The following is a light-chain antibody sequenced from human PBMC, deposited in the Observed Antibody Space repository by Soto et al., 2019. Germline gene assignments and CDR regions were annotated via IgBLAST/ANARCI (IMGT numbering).Light chain of an antibody. J-gene: IGLJ3*02. V-gene: IGLV1-40*01. CDR3: QSYDKSLSGSV. Sequence: QSALTQPPTVSGAPGQTVTISCTGSSSNLGARYDVHWYQQVPGKAPKLLIFGSSDRASGVPDRFSGSKSGTSASLAITGLQADDEATYFCQSYDKSLSGSVFGGGTKLPS. CDR2: GSS. CDR1: SSNLGARYD.